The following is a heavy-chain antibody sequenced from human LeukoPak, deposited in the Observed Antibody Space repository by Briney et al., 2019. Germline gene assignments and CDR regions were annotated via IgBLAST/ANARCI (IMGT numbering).Heavy chain of an antibody. D-gene: IGHD6-13*01. CDR3: AKAHSSSWYRGYFDY. Sequence: GGSLRLSCAASGFTFDDYAMHWVRHAPGEGLEWVSGISWNSGSIGYADSVKGRFTISRDNAKNSLYLQMNSLRAEDMALYYCAKAHSSSWYRGYFDYWGQGTLVTVSS. CDR1: GFTFDDYA. V-gene: IGHV3-9*03. CDR2: ISWNSGSI. J-gene: IGHJ4*02.